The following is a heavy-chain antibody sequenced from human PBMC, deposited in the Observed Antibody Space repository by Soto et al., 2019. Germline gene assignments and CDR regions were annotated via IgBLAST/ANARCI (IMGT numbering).Heavy chain of an antibody. CDR3: ARLLDGGVTNWFDP. J-gene: IGHJ5*02. CDR2: IYYSGST. V-gene: IGHV4-39*01. CDR1: GGSISSSSCY. Sequence: PSETLSLTCPVSGGSISSSSCYWGWIRQPPGKGLEWIGSIYYSGSTYYNPSLKSRVTISVDTSKNQFSLKLSSVTAADTAVYYCARLLDGGVTNWFDPWGQGTLVTVSS. D-gene: IGHD3-16*01.